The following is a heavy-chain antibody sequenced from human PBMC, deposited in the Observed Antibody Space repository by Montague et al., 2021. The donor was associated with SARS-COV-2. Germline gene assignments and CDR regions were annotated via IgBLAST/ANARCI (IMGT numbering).Heavy chain of an antibody. CDR2: ISNSGIT. V-gene: IGHV4-59*01. J-gene: IGHJ2*01. CDR1: GASMRTYY. D-gene: IGHD1-26*01. Sequence: ETLSLTCSVSGASMRTYYWTWIRESPGRGLERIGYISNSGITNYNPSLKSRATISLDTSKTQFSLKLTSVTTSDTALYYCARDLGWGRWYIDVWGRGTLVTVSS. CDR3: ARDLGWGRWYIDV.